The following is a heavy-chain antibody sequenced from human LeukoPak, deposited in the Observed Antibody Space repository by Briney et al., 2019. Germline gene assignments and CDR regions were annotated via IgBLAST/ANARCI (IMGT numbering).Heavy chain of an antibody. D-gene: IGHD6-6*01. V-gene: IGHV3-53*01. CDR2: IYSGGST. Sequence: QPGGSLRLSCAASGFTVSSNHMNWVRQAPGKGLEWVSVIYSGGSTYYADSVKGRFTISRDNSKNTLYLQMNSLRAEDTAVYYCARVNIAARLSWFDPWGQGTLVTVSS. CDR1: GFTVSSNH. J-gene: IGHJ5*02. CDR3: ARVNIAARLSWFDP.